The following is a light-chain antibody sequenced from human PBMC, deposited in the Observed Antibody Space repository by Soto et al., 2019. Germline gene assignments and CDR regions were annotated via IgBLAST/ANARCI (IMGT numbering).Light chain of an antibody. J-gene: IGKJ3*01. CDR3: MQALQTPAT. V-gene: IGKV2-28*01. CDR2: LGS. Sequence: DIVMTQSPLSLPVTPGEPASISCRSSQSLLHSNGYNYLDWYLQKPGQSPQLLIYLGSNRASGVPDRFSGSGSGTDFTLKISRVEAEDVGVYYCMQALQTPATFGPGPKVDIK. CDR1: QSLLHSNGYNY.